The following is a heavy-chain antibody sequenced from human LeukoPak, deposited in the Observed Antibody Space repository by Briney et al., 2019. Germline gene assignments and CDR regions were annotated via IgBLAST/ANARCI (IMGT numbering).Heavy chain of an antibody. CDR1: AFTFSSYI. CDR2: IIVDVGDI. Sequence: GGTLRLSCAASAFTFSSYIMSWGRPAPGKGLEWGSAIIVDVGDIFDADAVKGRFTISRDNSKNTLYLQMNSLRDEDTALYYCAIHGGGTIRIEAFDVWGQGTMVTISS. CDR3: AIHGGGTIRIEAFDV. V-gene: IGHV3-23*01. D-gene: IGHD3-3*01. J-gene: IGHJ3*01.